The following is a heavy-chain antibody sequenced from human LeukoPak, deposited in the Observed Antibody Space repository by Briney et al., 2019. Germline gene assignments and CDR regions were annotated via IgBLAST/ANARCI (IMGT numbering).Heavy chain of an antibody. V-gene: IGHV1-69*06. CDR3: ARVLITSANWFDP. Sequence: WASVKVSCKASGYTFTGYYMRWVRQAPGQGLEWMGGIIPNFGTPNYAQKFQGRVTITADKSTSTAYMELSSLRSEDTAVYYCARVLITSANWFDPWGQGTLVTVSS. D-gene: IGHD1-14*01. CDR2: IIPNFGTP. J-gene: IGHJ5*02. CDR1: GYTFTGYY.